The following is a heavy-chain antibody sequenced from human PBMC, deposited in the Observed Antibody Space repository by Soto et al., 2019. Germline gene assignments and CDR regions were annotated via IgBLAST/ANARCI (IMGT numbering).Heavy chain of an antibody. Sequence: GGSLRLSCAASGFTFSSYAMSWVRQAPGKGLEWVSAISVSGGSAYYADSVKGRFSISRDNSKNTLYLQMNSLRAEDTAIYYCAKSGWYGRADYWGQGTLVTVSS. CDR1: GFTFSSYA. D-gene: IGHD6-19*01. J-gene: IGHJ4*02. V-gene: IGHV3-23*01. CDR2: ISVSGGSA. CDR3: AKSGWYGRADY.